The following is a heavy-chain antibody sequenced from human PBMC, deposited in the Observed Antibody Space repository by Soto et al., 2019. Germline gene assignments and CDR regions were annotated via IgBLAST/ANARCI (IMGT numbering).Heavy chain of an antibody. CDR3: ARAHSSGWLGSYYGMDV. D-gene: IGHD6-19*01. J-gene: IGHJ6*02. CDR2: TYYRSKWYN. CDR1: GDSVSSNSAA. Sequence: SQTLSLTCAISGDSVSSNSAAWNWIRQSPSRGLEWLGRTYYRSKWYNDYAVSVKSRITINSDTSKNQFSLQLNSVTPEDTAVYYCARAHSSGWLGSYYGMDVWGQGTTVTVSS. V-gene: IGHV6-1*01.